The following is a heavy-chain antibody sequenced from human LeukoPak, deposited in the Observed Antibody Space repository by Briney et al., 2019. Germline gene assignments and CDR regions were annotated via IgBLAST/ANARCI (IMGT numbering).Heavy chain of an antibody. CDR2: IHSDGSDT. J-gene: IGHJ3*02. CDR3: AREGNSGWRDDGFDI. V-gene: IGHV3-74*01. CDR1: GFTVSSNY. D-gene: IGHD6-19*01. Sequence: GGSLRLSCAASGFTVSSNYMSWVRQAPGKGLVWVSRIHSDGSDTTYADSVKGRFTISRDNAKNTLYLQMNSLRAEDTAVYYCAREGNSGWRDDGFDIWGQGTMVTVSS.